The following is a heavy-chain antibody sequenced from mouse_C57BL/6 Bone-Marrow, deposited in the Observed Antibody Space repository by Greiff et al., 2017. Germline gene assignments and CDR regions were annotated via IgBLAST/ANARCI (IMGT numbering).Heavy chain of an antibody. V-gene: IGHV1-53*01. CDR1: GYTFTSYW. CDR2: INPSSGGT. CDR3: AKRGHTYVGFDY. D-gene: IGHD5-1-1*01. J-gene: IGHJ3*01. Sequence: QVQLQQPGTELARPGASVKLSCKASGYTFTSYWMHWVKQRPGQGLEWIGNINPSSGGTKYNEKFKSKATLTADKSSSTAYMQLSSLTSADSGVEYCAKRGHTYVGFDYWGQGTLVTVSA.